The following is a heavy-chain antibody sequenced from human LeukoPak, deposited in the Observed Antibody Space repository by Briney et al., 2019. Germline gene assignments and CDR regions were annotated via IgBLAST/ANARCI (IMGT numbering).Heavy chain of an antibody. J-gene: IGHJ4*02. CDR3: ARDGTTVVTY. CDR1: GYSISSGYY. Sequence: PSETLSLTCTVSGYSISSGYYWGWIRQPPGKGLEWIGSIYHSGSTYYNPSLKSRVTISVDTSKNQFSLKLSSVTAADTAVYYCARDGTTVVTYWGQGTLVTVSS. CDR2: IYHSGST. V-gene: IGHV4-38-2*02. D-gene: IGHD4-23*01.